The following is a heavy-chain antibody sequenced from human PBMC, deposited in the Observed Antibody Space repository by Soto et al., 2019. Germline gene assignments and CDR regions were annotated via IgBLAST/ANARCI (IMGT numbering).Heavy chain of an antibody. CDR1: GYTLTSYA. V-gene: IGHV1-3*01. CDR2: INAGNGNT. CDR3: ARDSGGMDV. Sequence: ASVTVSCKASGYTLTSYALHWVRQAPGQRLEWMGWINAGNGNTKYSKKFQGRVTITRDTSASTAYMELSSLRSEDTAVYYCARDSGGMDVWGQGTTVTVSS. J-gene: IGHJ6*02.